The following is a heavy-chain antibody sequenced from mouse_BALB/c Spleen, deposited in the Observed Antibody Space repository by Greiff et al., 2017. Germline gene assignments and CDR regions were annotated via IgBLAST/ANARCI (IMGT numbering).Heavy chain of an antibody. CDR2: INPSNGRT. Sequence: QVQLQQPGAELVKPGASVKLSCKASGYTFTSYWMHWVKQRPGQGLEWIGEINPSNGRTNYNEKFKSKATLTVDKSSSTAYMQLSSLTSEDSAVYYCATGGGYYGYGFAYWGQGTLVTVSA. CDR3: ATGGGYYGYGFAY. D-gene: IGHD1-2*01. J-gene: IGHJ3*01. CDR1: GYTFTSYW. V-gene: IGHV1S81*02.